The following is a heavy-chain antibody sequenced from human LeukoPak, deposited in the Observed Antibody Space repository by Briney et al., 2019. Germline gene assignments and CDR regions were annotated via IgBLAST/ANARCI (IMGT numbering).Heavy chain of an antibody. CDR2: IYYSGST. V-gene: IGHV4-59*11. J-gene: IGHJ4*02. D-gene: IGHD6-19*01. CDR1: AVSISRHF. Sequence: SETLSLTCNFSAVSISRHFWSWIRQTPEKGLEWIGYIYYSGSTNYNPSLKSRVTISVDTSKNQFSLKLSSVTAADTAVYYCARGWAVAYFDYWGQGTLVTVSS. CDR3: ARGWAVAYFDY.